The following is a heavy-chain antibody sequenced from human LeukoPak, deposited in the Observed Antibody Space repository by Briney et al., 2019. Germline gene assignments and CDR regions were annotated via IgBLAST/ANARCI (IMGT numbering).Heavy chain of an antibody. CDR3: ARGGVAYPDSFDI. V-gene: IGHV3-66*01. CDR1: GFTVSSSY. D-gene: IGHD3-16*01. CDR2: IFSGGGT. J-gene: IGHJ3*02. Sequence: PGGSLRLSCAASGFTVSSSYMNWVRQAPGKGLEWVSLIFSGGGTYYADSVKGRFTISRDNSKNTLFLQMNSLRAEDTAVYYCARGGVAYPDSFDIWGRGTMVTVSS.